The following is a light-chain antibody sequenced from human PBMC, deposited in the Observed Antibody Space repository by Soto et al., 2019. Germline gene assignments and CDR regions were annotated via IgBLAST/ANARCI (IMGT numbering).Light chain of an antibody. V-gene: IGKV3-11*01. CDR2: DAS. Sequence: EIVLTQSPATLSLSPGNRATLSCRASESVSRYLAWYQQKPGQAPRLLIYDASNRATGITARFSGSGSGTDFTLTITSLEPEDFAVYYCQQRSNWPSTFGGGTKVEIK. CDR3: QQRSNWPST. CDR1: ESVSRY. J-gene: IGKJ4*01.